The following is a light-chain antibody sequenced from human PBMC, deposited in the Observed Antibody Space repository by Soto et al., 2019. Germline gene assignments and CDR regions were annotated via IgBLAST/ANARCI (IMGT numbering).Light chain of an antibody. CDR2: GAS. CDR1: QSVSNSY. CDR3: QQYGSSSWT. J-gene: IGKJ1*01. V-gene: IGKV3-20*01. Sequence: EIVLTQSPGTLSLSPGERATLSCRASQSVSNSYLAWYQQKPGQAPRLLIYGASSRATGIPDRFSGSGSGTDFPLTISRLEPEDFAVYYCQQYGSSSWTFGQGTKVEIK.